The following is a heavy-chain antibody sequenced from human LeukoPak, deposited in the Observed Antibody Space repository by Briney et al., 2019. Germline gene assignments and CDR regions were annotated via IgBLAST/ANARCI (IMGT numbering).Heavy chain of an antibody. D-gene: IGHD3-16*02. Sequence: ASVKVSCKASGYTFTGYYMHWVRQAPGQGLEWMGWINPNSGGTNYAQKFQGRVTMTRDTSISTAYMELSRLRSDDTAVYYCASTITFGGVIVRRDAFDIWGQGTMATVSS. CDR1: GYTFTGYY. CDR2: INPNSGGT. CDR3: ASTITFGGVIVRRDAFDI. J-gene: IGHJ3*02. V-gene: IGHV1-2*02.